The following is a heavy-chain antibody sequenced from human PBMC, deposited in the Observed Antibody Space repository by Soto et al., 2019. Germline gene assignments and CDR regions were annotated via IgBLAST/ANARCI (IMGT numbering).Heavy chain of an antibody. CDR2: ISHSGST. CDR3: AREYTYGSNFFDC. J-gene: IGHJ4*02. V-gene: IGHV4-31*03. CDR1: GGSISSAAYY. D-gene: IGHD5-18*01. Sequence: QVQLKESGPGLVKPSQTLSLSCTVSGGSISSAAYYWSWIRQHPGKGLEWIGYISHSGSTYYTPSLKSCVIITAETSKNWLSLNLTSVTAADTAVYYCAREYTYGSNFFDCWGQGALVTVSS.